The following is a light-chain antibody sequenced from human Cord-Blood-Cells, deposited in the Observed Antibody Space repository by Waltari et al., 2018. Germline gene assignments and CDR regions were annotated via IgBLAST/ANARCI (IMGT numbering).Light chain of an antibody. CDR1: SSNIGRNT. CDR3: AAWDDSLNGHV. CDR2: SNS. Sequence: QSVLTQPPSASGTPGQRVTISCSGSSSNIGRNTVNWYQQLPGTAPKLLIYSNSQGPSGVPDRFSGSKSGTSASLAISGLQSEDEADYYCAAWDDSLNGHVFGTGTKVTVL. V-gene: IGLV1-44*01. J-gene: IGLJ1*01.